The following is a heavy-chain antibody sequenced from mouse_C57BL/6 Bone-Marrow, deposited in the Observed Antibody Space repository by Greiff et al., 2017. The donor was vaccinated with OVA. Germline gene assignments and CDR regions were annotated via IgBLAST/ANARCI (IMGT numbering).Heavy chain of an antibody. CDR1: GFTFSDYY. J-gene: IGHJ4*01. Sequence: EVKLVESGGGLVQPGGSLKLSCAASGFTFSDYYMYLVRQTPEKRLEWVAYISNGGGSTYYPDTVKGRFTISRDNAKNTLYLQMSRLKSEDTAMYYCARGDDYDLDYWGQGTSVTVSS. D-gene: IGHD2-4*01. CDR2: ISNGGGST. V-gene: IGHV5-12*01. CDR3: ARGDDYDLDY.